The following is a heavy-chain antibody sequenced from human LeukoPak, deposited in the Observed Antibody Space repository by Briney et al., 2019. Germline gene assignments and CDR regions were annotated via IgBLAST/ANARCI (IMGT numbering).Heavy chain of an antibody. Sequence: GGSLRLSCAASGFTVSSYSMNWVRQAPGKGLEWVSSISSSSSYIYYADSVKGRFTISRDNAKNSLYLQMNRLRAEDTAVYYCARAPTGTSLLVFDIWGQGAMVSVSS. J-gene: IGHJ3*02. D-gene: IGHD1-1*01. CDR1: GFTVSSYS. CDR3: ARAPTGTSLLVFDI. CDR2: ISSSSSYI. V-gene: IGHV3-21*01.